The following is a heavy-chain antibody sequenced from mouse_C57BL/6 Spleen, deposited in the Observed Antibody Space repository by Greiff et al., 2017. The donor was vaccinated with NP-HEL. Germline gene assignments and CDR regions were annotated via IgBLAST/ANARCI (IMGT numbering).Heavy chain of an antibody. CDR2: IDPSDSYT. D-gene: IGHD2-4*01. CDR1: GYTFTSYW. CDR3: ARHYDYDFDV. Sequence: QVQLKQPGAELVRPGTSVKLSCKASGYTFTSYWMHWVKQRPGQGLEWIGVIDPSDSYTNYNQKFKGKATLTVDTSSSTAYMQLSSLTSEDSAVYYCARHYDYDFDVWGTGTTVTVSS. J-gene: IGHJ1*03. V-gene: IGHV1-59*01.